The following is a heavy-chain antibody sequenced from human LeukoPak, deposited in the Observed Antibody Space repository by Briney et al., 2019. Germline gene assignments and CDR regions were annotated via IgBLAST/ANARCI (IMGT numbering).Heavy chain of an antibody. J-gene: IGHJ5*02. CDR3: ARDPEMTTVTTGWFDP. CDR1: GFTFSSYA. CDR2: ISYDGSNK. V-gene: IGHV3-30-3*01. Sequence: TGGSLRLSCAASGFTFSSYAMHWVRQAPGKGLEWVAVISYDGSNKYYADSVKGRFTISRDNSKNTLYLQMNSLRAEDTAVYYCARDPEMTTVTTGWFDPWGQGTLVTVSS. D-gene: IGHD4-17*01.